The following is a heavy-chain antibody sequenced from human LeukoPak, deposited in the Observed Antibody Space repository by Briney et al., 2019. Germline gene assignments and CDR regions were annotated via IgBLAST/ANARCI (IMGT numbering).Heavy chain of an antibody. CDR3: ARRGVYCSGGSCTYYYGMDV. J-gene: IGHJ6*02. CDR2: MNPNSGNT. D-gene: IGHD2-15*01. CDR1: GYTFTSYD. Sequence: ASVKVSCKASGYTFTSYDINWVRQATGQGLEWMGWMNPNSGNTGYAQKFQGRVTMTRNTSISTAHMELSSLRSEDTAVYYCARRGVYCSGGSCTYYYGMDVWGQGTTVTVSS. V-gene: IGHV1-8*01.